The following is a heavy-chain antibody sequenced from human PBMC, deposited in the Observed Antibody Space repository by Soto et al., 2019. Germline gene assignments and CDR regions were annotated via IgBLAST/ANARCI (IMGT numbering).Heavy chain of an antibody. J-gene: IGHJ6*03. CDR1: GGSISSYY. Sequence: SETLSLTCTVSGGSISSYYWSWIRQPPGKGLEWIGYIYYSGSTNYNPSLKSRVTISVDTSKNQFSLKLSSVTAADTAVYYCARSYRRYCSGGSCYPYYYYYMDVWGKGTTVTVSS. CDR3: ARSYRRYCSGGSCYPYYYYYMDV. V-gene: IGHV4-59*01. CDR2: IYYSGST. D-gene: IGHD2-15*01.